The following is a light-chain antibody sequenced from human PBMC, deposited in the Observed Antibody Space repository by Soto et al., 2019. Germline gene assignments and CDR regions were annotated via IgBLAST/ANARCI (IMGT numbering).Light chain of an antibody. CDR2: DAS. Sequence: EIVLTQSPATLSLSPGERATLSCRASQNISYYLAWYQQKPGQAPRLLIYDASNRATGIPTRFSGSGSGTDFTLTISSLEPDDFAVYYCQQRSNWPPVTFGQGTRLDIK. CDR3: QQRSNWPPVT. V-gene: IGKV3-11*01. J-gene: IGKJ5*01. CDR1: QNISYY.